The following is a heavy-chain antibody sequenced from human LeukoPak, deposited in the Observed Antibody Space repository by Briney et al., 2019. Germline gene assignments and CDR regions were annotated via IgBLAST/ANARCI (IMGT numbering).Heavy chain of an antibody. Sequence: GGSLRLSCAASGFTFSSYSMNWVRQAPGKGLEWVSHISSSSSSIYYADSVKGRFTISRDNAKNSLYLQMNSLRDEDTAVYYCARGYCSSSSCYDGYWGQGTLVTVSS. CDR2: ISSSSSSI. D-gene: IGHD2-2*01. CDR1: GFTFSSYS. J-gene: IGHJ4*02. V-gene: IGHV3-48*02. CDR3: ARGYCSSSSCYDGY.